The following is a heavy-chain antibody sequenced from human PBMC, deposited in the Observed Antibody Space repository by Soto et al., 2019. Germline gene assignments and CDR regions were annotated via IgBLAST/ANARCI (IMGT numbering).Heavy chain of an antibody. Sequence: PGGSLRLSCAASGFTFIHAWMSWVRQAPGKGLEWVGRIKSKTDGETKDYGAPVRGRFTISRDGSKDTLYLQMNSLRIEDTAVYYCCVVKRRDQYSTSGYWFDPWGPGTLVTVSS. CDR2: IKSKTDGETK. D-gene: IGHD2-15*01. CDR3: CVVKRRDQYSTSGYWFDP. J-gene: IGHJ5*02. V-gene: IGHV3-15*01. CDR1: GFTFIHAW.